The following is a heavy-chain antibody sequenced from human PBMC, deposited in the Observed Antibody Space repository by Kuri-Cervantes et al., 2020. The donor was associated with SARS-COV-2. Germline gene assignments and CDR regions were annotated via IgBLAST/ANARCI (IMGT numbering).Heavy chain of an antibody. CDR3: ARGSNYDFWSGYSTFDY. Sequence: SETLSLTCTVSGGSISSYYWSWIRQPPGKGLEWIGYIYYSGSTNYNPSLKSRVTISVDTSKNQFSLKLSSVTAADTAAYYCARGSNYDFWSGYSTFDYWGQGTLVTVSS. D-gene: IGHD3-3*01. J-gene: IGHJ4*02. CDR1: GGSISSYY. V-gene: IGHV4-59*01. CDR2: IYYSGST.